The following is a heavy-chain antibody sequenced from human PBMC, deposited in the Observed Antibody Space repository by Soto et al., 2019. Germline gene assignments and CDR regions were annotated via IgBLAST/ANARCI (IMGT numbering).Heavy chain of an antibody. J-gene: IGHJ4*02. V-gene: IGHV4-4*02. D-gene: IGHD3-22*01. CDR3: ARNLFDSSGYPPAV. Sequence: SETLSLTCTISGVSISSGKWWSWVRQPPGEGLEWIGEIFHTGNTDYKPSLKSRVSILVDKSKNQFSLNLDSVPAADTPVYYCARNLFDSSGYPPAVWGQGILVTVSS. CDR1: GVSISSGKW. CDR2: IFHTGNT.